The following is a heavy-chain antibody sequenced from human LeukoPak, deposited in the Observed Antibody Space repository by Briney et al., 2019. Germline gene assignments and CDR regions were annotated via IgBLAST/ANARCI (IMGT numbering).Heavy chain of an antibody. CDR2: INPNSGGT. Sequence: GVSVKVSCKASGYTFTGYYMHWVRQALGQGLEWMGRINPNSGGTNYAQKFQGRVTMTRDTSISTAYMELSRLRSDDTAVYYCARGRYYDNSVYYYFDYWGQGTLVTVSS. J-gene: IGHJ4*02. D-gene: IGHD3-22*01. CDR3: ARGRYYDNSVYYYFDY. CDR1: GYTFTGYY. V-gene: IGHV1-2*06.